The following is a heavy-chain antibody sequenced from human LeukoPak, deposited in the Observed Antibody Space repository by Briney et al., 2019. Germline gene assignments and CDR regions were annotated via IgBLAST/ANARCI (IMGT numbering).Heavy chain of an antibody. V-gene: IGHV4-38-2*02. J-gene: IGHJ3*02. D-gene: IGHD3-16*02. CDR2: IYHSGTT. Sequence: PSETLSLTCTVSGYSISSGYWAWIRQSPGKGPEWIASIYHSGTTYSNPSLQSRVTLSIDTSKNQFSLKLSSVTAADTAVYYCARQSGDYVWGSYRPADAFDIWGQGTMVTVSS. CDR1: GYSISSGY. CDR3: ARQSGDYVWGSYRPADAFDI.